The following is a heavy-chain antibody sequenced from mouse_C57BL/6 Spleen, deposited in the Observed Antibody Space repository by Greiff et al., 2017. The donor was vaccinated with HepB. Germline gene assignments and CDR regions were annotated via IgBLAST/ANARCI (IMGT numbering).Heavy chain of an antibody. Sequence: QVQLKESGPGLVQPSQSLSITCTVSGFSLTSYGVHWVRQSPGKGLEWLGVIWRGGSTDYNAAFMSRLSITKDNSKSQVFFKMNSLQADDTAIYYCAKKLTGTRYAMDYRGQGTSVTVSS. V-gene: IGHV2-5*01. J-gene: IGHJ4*01. CDR1: GFSLTSYG. CDR3: AKKLTGTRYAMDY. D-gene: IGHD4-1*01. CDR2: IWRGGST.